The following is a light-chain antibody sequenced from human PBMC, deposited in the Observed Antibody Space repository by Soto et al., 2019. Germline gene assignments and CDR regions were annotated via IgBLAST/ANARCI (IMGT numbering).Light chain of an antibody. V-gene: IGKV3-11*01. J-gene: IGKJ5*01. CDR2: DAS. CDR3: QQRSNWPIT. Sequence: EVVLTQSTATLSLSPGERATLSCRASQSVSSYLAWYQQKPGQAPRLLIYDASNRATGIPARFSGSGSGTDSTLTISSLEPEDFAVYYCQQRSNWPITFGQGTRLEI. CDR1: QSVSSY.